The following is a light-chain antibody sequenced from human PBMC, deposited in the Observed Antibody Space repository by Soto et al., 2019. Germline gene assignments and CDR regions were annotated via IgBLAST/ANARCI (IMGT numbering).Light chain of an antibody. CDR3: GAWDSGLSGYV. J-gene: IGLJ1*01. CDR1: NSNIGNTY. V-gene: IGLV1-51*02. CDR2: ENN. Sequence: VLTQSLSVAAAPGKKVTISCSGSNSNIGNTYVSWYQQLPGTAPKLLIYENNKRPSGIPDRFSGSKSGTSATLGITGLQTGDEADYYCGAWDSGLSGYVFGTGTKVTVL.